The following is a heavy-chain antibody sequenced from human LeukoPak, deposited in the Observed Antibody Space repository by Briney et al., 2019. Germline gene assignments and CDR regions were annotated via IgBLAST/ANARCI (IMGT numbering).Heavy chain of an antibody. CDR2: INPHSGGT. Sequence: ASVKVSCKASGYTFTDYYIHWVRQAPGQGLEWMGWINPHSGGTNYAQKFLGSVTMTRDTSISTAYMELSRLRSDDTAVYYCARGAGGYSYGFDYGGQGTLVTVSS. D-gene: IGHD5-18*01. CDR3: ARGAGGYSYGFDY. J-gene: IGHJ4*02. CDR1: GYTFTDYY. V-gene: IGHV1-2*02.